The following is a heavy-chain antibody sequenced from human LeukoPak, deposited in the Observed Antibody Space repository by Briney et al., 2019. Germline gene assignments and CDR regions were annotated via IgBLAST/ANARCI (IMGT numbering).Heavy chain of an antibody. CDR3: TRAGVTAMVLYYYYYYGMDV. Sequence: GGSLRLSCTASGFTFGDYAMSGVRQAPGKGLEWVGFIRSKAYGGTTEYAASVKGRFTISRDDSKSIAYLQMNSLKTEDTAVYYCTRAGVTAMVLYYYYYYGMDVWGQGTTVTVSS. J-gene: IGHJ6*02. CDR2: IRSKAYGGTT. V-gene: IGHV3-49*04. CDR1: GFTFGDYA. D-gene: IGHD5-18*01.